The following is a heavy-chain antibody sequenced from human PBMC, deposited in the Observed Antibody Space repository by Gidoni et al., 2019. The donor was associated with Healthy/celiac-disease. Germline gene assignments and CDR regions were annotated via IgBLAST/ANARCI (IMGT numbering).Heavy chain of an antibody. Sequence: EVQLVESGGGLVKPGRSLRLSCTASGFTFGDYAMSWFRQAPGKGLEWVGFIRSKAYGGTTEYAASVKGRFTISRDDSKSIAYLQMNSLKTEDTAVYYCTREAPYGDMDYYYGMDVWGQGTTVTVSS. V-gene: IGHV3-49*05. D-gene: IGHD4-17*01. J-gene: IGHJ6*02. CDR1: GFTFGDYA. CDR3: TREAPYGDMDYYYGMDV. CDR2: IRSKAYGGTT.